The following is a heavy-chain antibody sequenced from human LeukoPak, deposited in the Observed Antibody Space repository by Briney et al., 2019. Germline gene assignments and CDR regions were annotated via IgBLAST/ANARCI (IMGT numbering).Heavy chain of an antibody. CDR3: ARIKGNTMIEFFFDY. CDR2: ISYDGSNK. D-gene: IGHD3-22*01. CDR1: GFTFSDYT. J-gene: IGHJ4*02. Sequence: PGGSLRLSCAASGFTFSDYTLHWVRQAPGKGLEWVAVISYDGSNKYYGDSVKGRFTISRDNSKNTLYLQMNSLRAEDTAVYYCARIKGNTMIEFFFDYWGQGTLVTVSS. V-gene: IGHV3-30-3*01.